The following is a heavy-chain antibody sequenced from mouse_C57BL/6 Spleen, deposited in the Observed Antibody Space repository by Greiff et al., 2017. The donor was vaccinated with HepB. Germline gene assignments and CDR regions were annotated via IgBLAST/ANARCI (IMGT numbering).Heavy chain of an antibody. Sequence: QVQLQQSGAELVKPWASVKLSCKASGYTFTEYTIHWVKQRSGQGLEWIGWFYPGSGSIKYNEKFKDKATLTADKSSSTVYMELSRLTSEDSAVYFCARHVYGSSYVGWYFDVWGTGTTVTVSS. V-gene: IGHV1-62-2*01. CDR3: ARHVYGSSYVGWYFDV. J-gene: IGHJ1*03. CDR1: GYTFTEYT. CDR2: FYPGSGSI. D-gene: IGHD1-1*01.